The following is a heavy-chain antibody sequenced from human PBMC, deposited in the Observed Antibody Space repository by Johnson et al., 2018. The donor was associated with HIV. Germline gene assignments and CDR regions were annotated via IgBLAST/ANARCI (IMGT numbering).Heavy chain of an antibody. CDR2: IWFDGSKK. CDR3: ATCRVPAAMFDALDI. Sequence: QVQLVESGGGLVQPGGSLRLSCAASGVSFSDYAMHWVRQAPGKGLEWVAVIWFDGSKKYYTDSVKGRFTISRDNSKNTLFLQMNSLRPEDTAVYYCATCRVPAAMFDALDIWGQGTMVTVSS. D-gene: IGHD2-2*01. J-gene: IGHJ3*02. CDR1: GVSFSDYA. V-gene: IGHV3-30*02.